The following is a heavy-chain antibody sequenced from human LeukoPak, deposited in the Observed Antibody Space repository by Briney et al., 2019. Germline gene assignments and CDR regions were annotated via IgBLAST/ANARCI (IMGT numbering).Heavy chain of an antibody. Sequence: GGSLRLSCAASGFTFDDYAMHWVRQAPGKGLEWVSLISWDGGSTYYADSVKGRFTISRDNSKNSLYLQMNSLRAEDTALYNCAKDMAPSGPAAKHYMDVWGKGTTVTVSS. CDR2: ISWDGGST. CDR1: GFTFDDYA. D-gene: IGHD2-2*01. CDR3: AKDMAPSGPAAKHYMDV. V-gene: IGHV3-43D*04. J-gene: IGHJ6*03.